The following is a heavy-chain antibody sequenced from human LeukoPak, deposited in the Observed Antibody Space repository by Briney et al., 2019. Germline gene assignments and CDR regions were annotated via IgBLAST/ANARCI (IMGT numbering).Heavy chain of an antibody. J-gene: IGHJ2*01. CDR3: ARVGEVYCGGDCYPYWYFDL. CDR1: GGTFSSYA. D-gene: IGHD2-21*02. Sequence: SVKVSCKASGGTFSSYAINWVRQAPGQGLEWMGGIIPIFGTANYAQKFQGRVTITADESTSTAYMELSSLRSEDTAVYYCARVGEVYCGGDCYPYWYFDLWGRGTLVTVSS. V-gene: IGHV1-69*13. CDR2: IIPIFGTA.